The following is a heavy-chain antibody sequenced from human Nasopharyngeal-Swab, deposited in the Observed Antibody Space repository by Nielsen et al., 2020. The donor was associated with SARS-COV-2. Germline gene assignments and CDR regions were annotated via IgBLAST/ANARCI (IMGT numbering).Heavy chain of an antibody. CDR2: ISYDGSNK. V-gene: IGHV3-30-3*01. CDR3: ARGEVYYYDSSGYLNYFDY. Sequence: WIRQPPGKGLGWVAVISYDGSNKYYADSVKGRFTISRDNSKNTLYLQMNSLRAEDTAVYYCARGEVYYYDSSGYLNYFDYWGQGTLVTVSS. J-gene: IGHJ4*02. D-gene: IGHD3-22*01.